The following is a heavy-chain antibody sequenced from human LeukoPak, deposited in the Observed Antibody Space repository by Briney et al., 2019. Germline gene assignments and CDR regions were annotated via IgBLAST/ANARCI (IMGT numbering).Heavy chain of an antibody. Sequence: PGESLRLSCTASGFTVSSNYMSWVRQAPGKGLEWVSVIYSGGSTYYADSVKGRFTISRDNSKNTLYLQMNSLRAEDTAVYYCARDILIRGYYGDAFDIWGQGTMVTVSS. CDR1: GFTVSSNY. V-gene: IGHV3-66*01. J-gene: IGHJ3*02. CDR2: IYSGGST. D-gene: IGHD3-22*01. CDR3: ARDILIRGYYGDAFDI.